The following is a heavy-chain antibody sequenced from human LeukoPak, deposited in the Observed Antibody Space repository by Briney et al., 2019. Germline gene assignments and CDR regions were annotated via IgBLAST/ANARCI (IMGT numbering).Heavy chain of an antibody. CDR2: IWNDGSYK. V-gene: IGHV3-33*01. J-gene: IGHJ6*03. CDR1: GFTFSSYG. CDR3: TRDQPHIYSSGWTSDPHLMDV. D-gene: IGHD6-19*01. Sequence: QTGGSLRLSCTASGFTFSSYGMHWVRQAPGKGLEWVAVIWNDGSYKIYADSVKGRFTISRDNSKNTLYLQMNSLRVEDTALYYCTRDQPHIYSSGWTSDPHLMDVWGKGTTVTVSS.